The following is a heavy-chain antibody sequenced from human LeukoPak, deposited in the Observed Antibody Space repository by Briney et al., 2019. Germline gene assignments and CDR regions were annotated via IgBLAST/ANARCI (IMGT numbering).Heavy chain of an antibody. CDR2: ISYDGSNK. J-gene: IGHJ4*02. V-gene: IGHV3-30*04. D-gene: IGHD3-9*01. CDR3: ARALHYDILTGKDY. CDR1: GFTFSSYA. Sequence: GRSLRLSCAASGFTFSSYAMHWVRQAPGKGLEWVAVISYDGSNKYYADSVKGRFTISRDNSKNTLYLQMNSLRAEDTAVYYCARALHYDILTGKDYGGQGTLVTVSS.